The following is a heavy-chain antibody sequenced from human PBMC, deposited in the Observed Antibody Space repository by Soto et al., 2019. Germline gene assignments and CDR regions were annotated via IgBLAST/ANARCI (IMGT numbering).Heavy chain of an antibody. Sequence: QVQLVQSGDEVKKPGSSVKVSCKASGGTFSSYAISGVRQAPGQGLEWMGGIIPIFGTANYAQKFQGRVTITADESTSTAYMELSSLRSEDTAVYYCARLITIFGVVTDYWGQGTLVTVSS. V-gene: IGHV1-69*01. CDR1: GGTFSSYA. D-gene: IGHD3-3*01. CDR3: ARLITIFGVVTDY. CDR2: IIPIFGTA. J-gene: IGHJ4*02.